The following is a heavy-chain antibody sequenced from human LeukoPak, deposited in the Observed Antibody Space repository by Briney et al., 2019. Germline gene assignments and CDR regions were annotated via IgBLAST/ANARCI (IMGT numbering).Heavy chain of an antibody. CDR3: ARHVAWDGDYEWDAFDI. CDR2: IYYSGST. V-gene: IGHV4-59*08. D-gene: IGHD4-17*01. J-gene: IGHJ3*02. CDR1: GGSISSYY. Sequence: SETLSLTCTVSGGSISSYYWSWIRQPTDKRLEWIGYIYYSGSTKYNPSLKSRVTILVDTSKNQFSLKLRSVTAADTAVYYCARHVAWDGDYEWDAFDIWGQGTMVTVSS.